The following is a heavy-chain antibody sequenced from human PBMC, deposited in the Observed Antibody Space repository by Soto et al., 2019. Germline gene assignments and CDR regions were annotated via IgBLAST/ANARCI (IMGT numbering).Heavy chain of an antibody. CDR2: ISGSGGST. CDR1: GFTFSSYA. J-gene: IGHJ6*02. V-gene: IGHV3-23*01. D-gene: IGHD3-3*01. CDR3: AKGRYDFWSGYSNVESTHFYYGMDV. Sequence: GASLRLSCAASGFTFSSYAMSWVRKATGKGLEWVSAISGSGGSTYYADSVKGRFTISRDNSKNTLYLQMNSLRAEDTAVYYCAKGRYDFWSGYSNVESTHFYYGMDVWSQTTTATAPS.